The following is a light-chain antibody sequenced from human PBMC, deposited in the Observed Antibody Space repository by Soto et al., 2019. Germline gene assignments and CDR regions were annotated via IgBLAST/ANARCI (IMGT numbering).Light chain of an antibody. CDR3: QQYGTSPWT. Sequence: EIVLTQSPGTLSLSPGERATLSYRASQSVSSSYLAWYQQKPGQAPRLLIYGASSRATGIPDRVSGSGSGTDFTLTISRLEPEDFAVYYCQQYGTSPWTFGQGTKVEIK. V-gene: IGKV3-20*01. J-gene: IGKJ1*01. CDR2: GAS. CDR1: QSVSSSY.